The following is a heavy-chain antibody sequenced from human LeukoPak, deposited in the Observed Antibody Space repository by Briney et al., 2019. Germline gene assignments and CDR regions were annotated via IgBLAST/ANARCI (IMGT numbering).Heavy chain of an antibody. CDR2: IYHSGST. Sequence: SETLSLTCAVSGGSISSGGYSWSWIRQPPGKGLEWIGYIYHSGSTYYNPSLKSRVTMSVDTSKNQFPLKLSSVTAADTAVYYCARRYGSRHYYYMDVWGKGTTVTVSS. CDR3: ARRYGSRHYYYMDV. D-gene: IGHD3-10*01. V-gene: IGHV4-30-4*07. CDR1: GGSISSGGYS. J-gene: IGHJ6*03.